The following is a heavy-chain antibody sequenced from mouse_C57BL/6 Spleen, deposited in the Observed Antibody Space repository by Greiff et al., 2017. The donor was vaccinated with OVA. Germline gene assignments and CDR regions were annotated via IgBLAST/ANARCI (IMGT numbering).Heavy chain of an antibody. CDR3: ARSGSNYPYFDY. V-gene: IGHV1-61*01. J-gene: IGHJ2*01. Sequence: QVQLQQSGAELVRPGSSVKLSCKASGYTFTSYWMDWVKQRPGQGLEWIGNIYPSDSETHYNQKFKDKATLTVDKSSSTAYMQLSSLTSEDSAVYYGARSGSNYPYFDYWGQGTTLTVSS. CDR2: IYPSDSET. CDR1: GYTFTSYW. D-gene: IGHD2-5*01.